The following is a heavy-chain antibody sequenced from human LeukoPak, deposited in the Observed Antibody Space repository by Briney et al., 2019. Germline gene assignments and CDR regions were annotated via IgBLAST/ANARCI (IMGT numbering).Heavy chain of an antibody. CDR1: GYTFTSYD. J-gene: IGHJ3*02. D-gene: IGHD6-19*01. CDR3: ARDLVAGTVGAFDI. CDR2: MNPNSGNT. Sequence: ASVKVSCKASGYTFTSYDINWVRQATGQGLEWMGWMNPNSGNTGYAQKFQGRVTMTRDTSTSTVYMELSSLRSEDTAVYYCARDLVAGTVGAFDIWGQGTMVTVSS. V-gene: IGHV1-8*01.